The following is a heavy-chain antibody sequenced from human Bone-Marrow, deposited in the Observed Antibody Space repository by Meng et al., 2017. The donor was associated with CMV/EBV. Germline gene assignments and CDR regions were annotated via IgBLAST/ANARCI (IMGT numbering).Heavy chain of an antibody. D-gene: IGHD3-10*01. CDR2: INHSGST. J-gene: IGHJ4*02. Sequence: YYWSWIRQHPGKGLEWIGEINHSGSTNYNPSLKSRVTISVDTSKNQFSLKLSSVTAADTAVYYCARGRYYPHRSYGSGSRSYYFDYWGQGTLVTVSS. V-gene: IGHV4-34*01. CDR1: YY. CDR3: ARGRYYPHRSYGSGSRSYYFDY.